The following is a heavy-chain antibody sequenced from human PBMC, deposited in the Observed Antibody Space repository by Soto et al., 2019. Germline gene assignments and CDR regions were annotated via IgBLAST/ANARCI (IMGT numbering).Heavy chain of an antibody. CDR1: GGSSSTYY. Sequence: LSLTCTASGGSSSTYYWSWIRQPPGKGLEWIGYIYYSGRTNYNPSLKSRVTLSVDTSKNQFSLKLNSVTAADTAVYYCARGDMEVIPGAVLNYYYYAMDVWGQGTTVTVSS. J-gene: IGHJ6*02. CDR3: ARGDMEVIPGAVLNYYYYAMDV. CDR2: IYYSGRT. V-gene: IGHV4-59*01. D-gene: IGHD2-2*01.